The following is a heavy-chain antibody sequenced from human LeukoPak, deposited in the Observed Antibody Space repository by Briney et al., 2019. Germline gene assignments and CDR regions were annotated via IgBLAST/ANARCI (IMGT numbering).Heavy chain of an antibody. Sequence: ASVKVSCKASGYTFPDYYIHLVRQAPGQGLEWLGWISPNSGGTNYAQKFQGRVTMTRDTSITTAYMELSSLTSDDTAVYYCARPMVPSTIAVAADFDYWGQGTLVTVSS. D-gene: IGHD6-19*01. CDR3: ARPMVPSTIAVAADFDY. CDR1: GYTFPDYY. J-gene: IGHJ4*02. V-gene: IGHV1-2*02. CDR2: ISPNSGGT.